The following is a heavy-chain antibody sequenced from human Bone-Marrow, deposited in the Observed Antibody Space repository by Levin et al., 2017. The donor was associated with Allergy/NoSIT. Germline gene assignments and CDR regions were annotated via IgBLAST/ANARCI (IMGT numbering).Heavy chain of an antibody. CDR2: IKSKADGGTT. D-gene: IGHD2-15*01. J-gene: IGHJ4*02. Sequence: GGSLRLSCASSGFTFTNAWMNWVRQAPGQGLEWVGRIKSKADGGTTDYAAPVRGRFVISRDDSENTLYLQMDSLKTEDTGLYYCTSDGAAPSSYSLDYWGQGTLVSVSS. CDR3: TSDGAAPSSYSLDY. CDR1: GFTFTNAW. V-gene: IGHV3-15*07.